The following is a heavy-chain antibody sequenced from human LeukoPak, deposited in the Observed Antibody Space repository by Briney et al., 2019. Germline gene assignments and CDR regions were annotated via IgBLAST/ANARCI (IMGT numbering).Heavy chain of an antibody. CDR1: GYSFISYG. J-gene: IGHJ6*02. CDR2: ISGNNGNT. D-gene: IGHD2-2*01. Sequence: ASVKVSCKCSGYSFISYGINWVRQAPGQGLEWMGWISGNNGNTNYAEKVQGRVTMTTDTSTETVFMELRSLRYDDTAVYYCARSGFSVVPIANYHYGMDVWAKGPRSPSP. CDR3: ARSGFSVVPIANYHYGMDV. V-gene: IGHV1-18*01.